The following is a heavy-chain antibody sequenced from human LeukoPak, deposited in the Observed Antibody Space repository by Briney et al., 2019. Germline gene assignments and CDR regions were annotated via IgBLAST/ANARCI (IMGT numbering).Heavy chain of an antibody. Sequence: PGGSLRLSCAAAGFAFSSYWMHWVRQAPGKGLVWVSRINSDGSSTSYADSVKGRFTISRDNAKNTLYLQMNSLRAEDTAVYYCAREAYDYGDYFPDYWAREPWSPSPQ. CDR3: AREAYDYGDYFPDY. J-gene: IGHJ4*02. D-gene: IGHD4-17*01. V-gene: IGHV3-74*01. CDR2: INSDGSST. CDR1: GFAFSSYW.